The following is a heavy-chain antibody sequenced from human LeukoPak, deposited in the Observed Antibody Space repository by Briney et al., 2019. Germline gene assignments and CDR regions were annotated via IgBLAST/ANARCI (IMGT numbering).Heavy chain of an antibody. D-gene: IGHD6-13*01. CDR1: GFTFSSYA. CDR3: AKDRSYSSSWYLGWFDP. V-gene: IGHV3-23*01. Sequence: GGSLRLSCAASGFTFSSYAMSWVRQAPGKGLEWVPAISGSGGSTYHADSVKGRFTISRDNSKNTLYLQMNSLRAEDTAVYYCAKDRSYSSSWYLGWFDPWGQGTLVTVSS. J-gene: IGHJ5*02. CDR2: ISGSGGST.